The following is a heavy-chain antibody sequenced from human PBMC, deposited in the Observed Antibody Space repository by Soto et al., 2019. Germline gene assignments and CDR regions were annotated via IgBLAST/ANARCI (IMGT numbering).Heavy chain of an antibody. V-gene: IGHV3-21*04. D-gene: IGHD6-6*01. J-gene: IGHJ4*02. CDR1: GFAFNNYG. CDR3: AKNRLRDGSSRQGFDS. Sequence: GGSLRLSCTVSGFAFNNYGINWVRQAPGKGLEWVSSISKSDYTYYSDSVKGRFAISRDNAKSSVSLQMNSLRAEDTAVYYCAKNRLRDGSSRQGFDSWGQGTLVTV. CDR2: ISKSDYT.